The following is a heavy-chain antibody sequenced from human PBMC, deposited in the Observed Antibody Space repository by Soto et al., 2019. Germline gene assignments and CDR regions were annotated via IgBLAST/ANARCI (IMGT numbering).Heavy chain of an antibody. CDR2: IRRKANSYTT. J-gene: IGHJ6*02. V-gene: IGHV3-72*01. D-gene: IGHD6-19*01. Sequence: EVQLVESGGGLVQPGGSLRLSCAASGLIFSDYHMDWVRQAPGKGLEWDGRIRRKANSYTTEYAASVKGRFTISRADSKNSLYVQMNSLKSEDTAVYYCAMLGGWSGGSSGMDVWGQATTVTVSS. CDR1: GLIFSDYH. CDR3: AMLGGWSGGSSGMDV.